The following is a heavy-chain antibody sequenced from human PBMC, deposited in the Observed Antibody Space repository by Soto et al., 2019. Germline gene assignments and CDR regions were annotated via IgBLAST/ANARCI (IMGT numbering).Heavy chain of an antibody. V-gene: IGHV3-23*01. J-gene: IGHJ4*02. CDR2: ISGSGITT. CDR3: AEGGGSYPYYFDY. D-gene: IGHD1-26*01. Sequence: QLLESGGGLAQPGGSLRLSCAASGFTFSNFGMTWVRQAPGKGLQWLSLISGSGITTYYADSVKGRFTISRDNSKNTLFLQMNSLXXXXTAVYYCAEGGGSYPYYFDYWGQGTLVTVSS. CDR1: GFTFSNFG.